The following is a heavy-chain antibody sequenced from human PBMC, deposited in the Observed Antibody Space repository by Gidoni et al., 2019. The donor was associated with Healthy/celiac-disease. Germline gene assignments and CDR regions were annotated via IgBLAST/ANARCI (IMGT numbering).Heavy chain of an antibody. V-gene: IGHV4-34*01. CDR1: GGSFSGYY. Sequence: QVQLQQWGAGLLKPSETLSLTCAVYGGSFSGYYWSWIRQPPGKGLEWIGEINHSGSTNYNPSLKSRVTISVDTSKNQFSLKLSSVTAADTAVYYCARNHIVVVTARRRYYFDYWGQGTLVTVSS. CDR3: ARNHIVVVTARRRYYFDY. J-gene: IGHJ4*02. D-gene: IGHD2-21*02. CDR2: INHSGST.